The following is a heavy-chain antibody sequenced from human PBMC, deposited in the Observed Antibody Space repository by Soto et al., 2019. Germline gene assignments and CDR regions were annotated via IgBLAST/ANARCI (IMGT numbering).Heavy chain of an antibody. CDR2: IYSGGST. J-gene: IGHJ6*02. CDR1: GFTVSSNY. D-gene: IGHD1-7*01. CDR3: ARDRRTTEGMDV. Sequence: EVQLVESGGGLVQPGGSLRLSCAASGFTVSSNYMSWVRQAPGKGLEWVSVIYSGGSTYYADSVKGRFTICRDNSKNTLYLQMNSLRAEDTAMYYCARDRRTTEGMDVWGQGTTVTVSS. V-gene: IGHV3-66*01.